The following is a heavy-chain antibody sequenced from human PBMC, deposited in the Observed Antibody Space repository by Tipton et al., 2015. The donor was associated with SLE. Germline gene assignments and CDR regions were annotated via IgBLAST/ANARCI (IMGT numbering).Heavy chain of an antibody. CDR3: ARERGPEGSGWYFDL. CDR1: GFTFSYYN. V-gene: IGHV3-21*03. Sequence: SLRLSCTASGFTFSYYNMNWVRQAPGGGLEWVSSISSTGIYIYNADSLKGRFNISRDNAKNSLYLQMNSLRAEDTAVYYCARERGPEGSGWYFDLWGRGTLVTVSS. CDR2: ISSTGIYI. J-gene: IGHJ2*01. D-gene: IGHD2-15*01.